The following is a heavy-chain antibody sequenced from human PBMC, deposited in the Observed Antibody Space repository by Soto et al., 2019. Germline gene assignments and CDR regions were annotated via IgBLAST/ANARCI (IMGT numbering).Heavy chain of an antibody. CDR2: ISAYNGNT. CDR3: ARVGWTPRITLYFDP. J-gene: IGHJ5*02. Sequence: ASVKVSCKASGYTFTSYGISWVRQAPGQGLEWMGWISAYNGNTNYAQKLQGRVTMTTDTSTSTAYMELRSLRSDDTAVYYCARVGWTPRITLYFDPPGQGTLVTVSS. D-gene: IGHD3-3*01. V-gene: IGHV1-18*01. CDR1: GYTFTSYG.